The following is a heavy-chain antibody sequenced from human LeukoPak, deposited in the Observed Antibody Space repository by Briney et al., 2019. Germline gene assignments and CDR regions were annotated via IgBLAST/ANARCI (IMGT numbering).Heavy chain of an antibody. CDR1: GGSFSGHY. D-gene: IGHD3-10*01. CDR2: INHSGST. CDR3: ARPRYVSGSLDS. J-gene: IGHJ4*02. V-gene: IGHV4-34*01. Sequence: SETPSLTCAVYGGSFSGHYWTWIRQPPGKGLEWIGEINHSGSTTYNPSLNNRVTISIDTSRNQFSLKLSSVTAADTAVYYCARPRYVSGSLDSWGQGTLVTVSS.